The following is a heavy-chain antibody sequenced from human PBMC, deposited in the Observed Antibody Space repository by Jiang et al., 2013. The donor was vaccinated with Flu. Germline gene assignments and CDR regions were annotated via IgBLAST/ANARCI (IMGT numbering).Heavy chain of an antibody. CDR2: IYYSGST. J-gene: IGHJ4*02. V-gene: IGHV4-59*08. CDR1: GGSISSYY. Sequence: LLKPSETLSLTCTVSGGSISSYYWSWIRQPPGKGLEWIGYIYYSGSTNYNPSLKSRVTISVDTSKNQFSLKLSSVTAADTAVYYCARAGSAMATILPVDYWGQGTLVTVSS. CDR3: ARAGSAMATILPVDY. D-gene: IGHD5-24*01.